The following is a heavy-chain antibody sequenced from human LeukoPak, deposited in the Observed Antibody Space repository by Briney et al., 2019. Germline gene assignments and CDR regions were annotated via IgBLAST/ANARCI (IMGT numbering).Heavy chain of an antibody. CDR3: ARGSQEDSGTTTPEFDY. CDR1: GFTFSSYA. CDR2: ISYDGSNK. J-gene: IGHJ4*02. V-gene: IGHV3-30*04. D-gene: IGHD6-19*01. Sequence: GRSLRLSCAASGFTFSSYAMHWVRQAPGKGLEWVAVISYDGSNKYYADSVKGRFTISRDNSKNTLYLQMNSLRAEDTAVYYCARGSQEDSGTTTPEFDYWGQGTLVTVSS.